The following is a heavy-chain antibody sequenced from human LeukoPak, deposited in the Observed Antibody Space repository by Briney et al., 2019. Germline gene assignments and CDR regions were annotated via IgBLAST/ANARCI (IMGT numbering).Heavy chain of an antibody. V-gene: IGHV4-59*08. CDR3: ARRLNIVATGSYYFDY. CDR2: VYYSGST. Sequence: SETLSLPRTVSGGSISSYYWSWIRQPPGKGLEWIGYVYYSGSTNYNPSLKSRVTISVDTSKNQFSLKLSSVTAADTAVYYCARRLNIVATGSYYFDYWAQGTLVTVSS. D-gene: IGHD5-12*01. J-gene: IGHJ4*02. CDR1: GGSISSYY.